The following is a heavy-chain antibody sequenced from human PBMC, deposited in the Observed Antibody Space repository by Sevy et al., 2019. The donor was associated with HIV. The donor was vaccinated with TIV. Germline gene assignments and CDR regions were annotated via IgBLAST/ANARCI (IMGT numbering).Heavy chain of an antibody. J-gene: IGHJ6*02. Sequence: GGSLRLSCTASGFTFGDYAMSWFRQAPGKGLEWVGFIRSTAYGGTTEYAASVKGRFTISRDDSKGIAYLQMNSLKTEDTAVYYCTRDLRYCSSTSCYVRVWANFYYYYYGMDVWGQGTTVTVSS. CDR1: GFTFGDYA. CDR3: TRDLRYCSSTSCYVRVWANFYYYYYGMDV. V-gene: IGHV3-49*03. D-gene: IGHD2-2*01. CDR2: IRSTAYGGTT.